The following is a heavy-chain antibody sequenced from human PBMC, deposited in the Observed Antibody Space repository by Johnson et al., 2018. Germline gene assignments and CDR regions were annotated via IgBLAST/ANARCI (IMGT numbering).Heavy chain of an antibody. CDR1: GGSISNYY. CDR3: ARGGGDEYYASHAFDV. V-gene: IGHV4-59*01. D-gene: IGHD2-2*01. J-gene: IGHJ3*01. CDR2: RYQSGAT. Sequence: QVQLVESGPGLVKSSETLSLTCTVSGGSISNYYWTWIRQAPGKGLEWIGYRYQSGATNYSPSLKSRVTISVDTAKNEVSLNLNSVTAADTAINYCARGGGDEYYASHAFDVWGQGTSVTVS.